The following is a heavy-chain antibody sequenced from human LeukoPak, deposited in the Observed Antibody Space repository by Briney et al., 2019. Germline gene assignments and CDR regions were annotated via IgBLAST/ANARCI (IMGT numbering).Heavy chain of an antibody. Sequence: SETLSLTCTVSGGSISSYYWSWIRQPPGKGLEWIGYIYYSGSTNYNPSLKSRVTISVDTSKNQFSLKLSSVTAADTAVYYCARGSDYVDDFQHWGQGTLVTVSS. J-gene: IGHJ1*01. CDR2: IYYSGST. D-gene: IGHD4-17*01. CDR3: ARGSDYVDDFQH. V-gene: IGHV4-59*01. CDR1: GGSISSYY.